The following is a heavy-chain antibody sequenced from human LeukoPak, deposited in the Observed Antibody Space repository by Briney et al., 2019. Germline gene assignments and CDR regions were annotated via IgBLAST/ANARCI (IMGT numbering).Heavy chain of an antibody. CDR3: ARAVQVTTGGFFDY. J-gene: IGHJ4*02. V-gene: IGHV1-69*06. CDR1: GGTFNNYA. D-gene: IGHD4-17*01. Sequence: SVKVPCKASGGTFNNYAMSWVRQAPGQGLEWVGGIIPIFSTANYAQKFQGRVTITADKSTSTAYMELSSLRSEDTAVYYCARAVQVTTGGFFDYWGQGTLATVSS. CDR2: IIPIFSTA.